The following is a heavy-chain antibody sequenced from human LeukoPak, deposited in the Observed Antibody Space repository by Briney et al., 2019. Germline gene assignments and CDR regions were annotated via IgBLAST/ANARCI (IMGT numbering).Heavy chain of an antibody. D-gene: IGHD3-22*01. CDR3: ARNVGHFYYDGSGSELYYYYLDV. V-gene: IGHV1-8*02. J-gene: IGHJ6*03. Sequence: ASVKVSCKASGNTFISDEINWVRQATGQGLEWMGWMSANSGNAASAQKFQGRLTMTRNTSISTAYMELSSLNSDDTAVHYCARNVGHFYYDGSGSELYYYYLDVWGKGTTVTVSS. CDR2: MSANSGNA. CDR1: GNTFISDE.